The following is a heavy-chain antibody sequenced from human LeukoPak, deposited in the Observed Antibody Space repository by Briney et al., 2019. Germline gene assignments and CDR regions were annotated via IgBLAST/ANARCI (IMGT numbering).Heavy chain of an antibody. J-gene: IGHJ6*02. CDR3: ARRGQSYYYGMDV. V-gene: IGHV1-2*02. Sequence: ASVKVSCKASGYTFSGYYLHWVRQAPGQGLQWVGWINPNSGDTHYAQMFQGRVTMTRDTSINTAYMELRRVRSDDTAVYYCARRGQSYYYGMDVWGQGTTVTVSS. CDR1: GYTFSGYY. CDR2: INPNSGDT.